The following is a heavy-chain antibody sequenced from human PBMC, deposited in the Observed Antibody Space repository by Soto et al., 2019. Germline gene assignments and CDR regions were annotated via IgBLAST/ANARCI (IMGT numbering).Heavy chain of an antibody. CDR2: IKSKTDGGTT. Sequence: GGSLRLSCAASGFTFIDYYMTWIRQAPGKGLEWVGRIKSKTDGGTTDYAAPVKGRFTVSRDNSKNTLYLQMNSLRPEDTAVYYCARDTQIFQRYSYGYSDYWGQGALVT. V-gene: IGHV3-15*01. D-gene: IGHD5-18*01. CDR1: GFTFIDYY. CDR3: ARDTQIFQRYSYGYSDY. J-gene: IGHJ4*02.